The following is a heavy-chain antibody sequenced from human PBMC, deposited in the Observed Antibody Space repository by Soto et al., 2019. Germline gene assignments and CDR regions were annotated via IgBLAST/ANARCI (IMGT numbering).Heavy chain of an antibody. CDR3: AKLRGYYDSSGYTNWASYYFDY. CDR1: GFTFSSYA. CDR2: ISGSGGST. J-gene: IGHJ4*02. D-gene: IGHD3-22*01. Sequence: GSLRLSCAASGFTFSSYAMSWVRQAPGKGLEWVSAISGSGGSTYYADSVKGRFTISRDNSKNTLYLQMNSLRAEDTAVYYCAKLRGYYDSSGYTNWASYYFDYWGQGTLVTVSS. V-gene: IGHV3-23*01.